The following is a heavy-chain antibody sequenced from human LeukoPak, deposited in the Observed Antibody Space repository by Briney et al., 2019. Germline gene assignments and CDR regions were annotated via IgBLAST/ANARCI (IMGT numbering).Heavy chain of an antibody. CDR2: IWYDGSNK. Sequence: PGGSLRLSCAASGFTFSSYGMHWVRQAPGKGLEWVAVIWYDGSNKYYADSVKGRFTISRDNSKDTLYLQMNSLRAEDTAVYYCARDHPNYGGNSGAGYWGQGTLVTVSS. V-gene: IGHV3-33*01. D-gene: IGHD4-23*01. J-gene: IGHJ4*02. CDR3: ARDHPNYGGNSGAGY. CDR1: GFTFSSYG.